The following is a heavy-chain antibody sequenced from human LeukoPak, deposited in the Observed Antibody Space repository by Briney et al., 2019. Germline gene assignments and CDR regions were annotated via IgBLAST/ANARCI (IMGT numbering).Heavy chain of an antibody. J-gene: IGHJ4*02. D-gene: IGHD5-12*01. Sequence: ASVKVSCKASGYTFTGYYMHWVRQAPGQGLEWMGWINPNSGGTNYAQKFQGRVTMTRDTSISAVYMELSRLRSDDTAVYYCAKDRAVATIGGIDYWGQGTLVTVSS. CDR2: INPNSGGT. CDR1: GYTFTGYY. V-gene: IGHV1-2*02. CDR3: AKDRAVATIGGIDY.